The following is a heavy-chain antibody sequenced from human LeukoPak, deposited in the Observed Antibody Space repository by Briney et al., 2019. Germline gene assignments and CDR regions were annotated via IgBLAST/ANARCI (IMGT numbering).Heavy chain of an antibody. J-gene: IGHJ4*02. CDR3: AKRPSGSYYTQYYFDS. CDR2: ISGRGGST. V-gene: IGHV3-23*01. Sequence: GGSLRLSCAASGFTFSSYAMSWVRQAPGKGLEWVSAISGRGGSTYYADSVEGRFTISRDNSKNTLYLQMNSLRAEDTAVYYCAKRPSGSYYTQYYFDSGGKGTLVTVSS. D-gene: IGHD3-10*01. CDR1: GFTFSSYA.